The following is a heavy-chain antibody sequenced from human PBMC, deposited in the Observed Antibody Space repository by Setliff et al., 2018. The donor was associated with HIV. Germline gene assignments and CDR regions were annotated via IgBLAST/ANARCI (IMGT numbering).Heavy chain of an antibody. V-gene: IGHV3-30*07. Sequence: LRLSCAASGFTFSNYAMHWVRQAPGKGLEWVAVISYDGSNKYYADSVKGRFTISRDNSKNTLYLQMNSLRVEDTAVYYCARDHWVAGLDYWGQGTLVTVSS. CDR2: ISYDGSNK. J-gene: IGHJ4*02. D-gene: IGHD6-19*01. CDR3: ARDHWVAGLDY. CDR1: GFTFSNYA.